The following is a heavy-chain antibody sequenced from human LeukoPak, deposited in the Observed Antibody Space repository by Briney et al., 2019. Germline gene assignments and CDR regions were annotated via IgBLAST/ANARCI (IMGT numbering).Heavy chain of an antibody. Sequence: SETLSLTCTVSGGSISSSSYYWGRIRQPPGKGLEWIGSIYYSGSTYYNPSLKSRVTISVDTSKNQFSLKLSSVTAADTAVYYCARTYYDILTGYFHFDYWGQGTLVTVSS. CDR3: ARTYYDILTGYFHFDY. J-gene: IGHJ4*02. V-gene: IGHV4-39*01. D-gene: IGHD3-9*01. CDR1: GGSISSSSYY. CDR2: IYYSGST.